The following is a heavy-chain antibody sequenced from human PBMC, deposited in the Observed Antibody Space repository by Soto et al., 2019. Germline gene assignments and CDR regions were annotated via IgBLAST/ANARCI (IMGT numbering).Heavy chain of an antibody. D-gene: IGHD3-22*01. Sequence: KLPETLSLTCSVSGGSFSGYYWIWIRQPPGKRPEWIGETNHRGITNYNPSLKSRVAISVDTSKNQFSLNLRSVTAADTAVYYCARCRPRYNYDSSGYTRLRRYYYHGMDVWDQGTKVTVSS. CDR2: TNHRGIT. V-gene: IGHV4-34*01. CDR1: GGSFSGYY. J-gene: IGHJ6*02. CDR3: ARCRPRYNYDSSGYTRLRRYYYHGMDV.